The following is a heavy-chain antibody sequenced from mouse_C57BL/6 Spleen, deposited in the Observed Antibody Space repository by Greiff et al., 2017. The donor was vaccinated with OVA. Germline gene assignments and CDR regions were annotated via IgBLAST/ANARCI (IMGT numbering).Heavy chain of an antibody. Sequence: EVKLVESGGGLVKPGGSLKLSCAASGFTFSDYGMHWVRQAPEKGLEWVAYISSGSSTIYYADKVKGRFTISRDNAKNTLFLQMTSLRSEDTAMYYCARRDSSGYDAMDYWGQGTSVTVSS. CDR2: ISSGSSTI. J-gene: IGHJ4*01. CDR1: GFTFSDYG. V-gene: IGHV5-17*01. D-gene: IGHD3-2*02. CDR3: ARRDSSGYDAMDY.